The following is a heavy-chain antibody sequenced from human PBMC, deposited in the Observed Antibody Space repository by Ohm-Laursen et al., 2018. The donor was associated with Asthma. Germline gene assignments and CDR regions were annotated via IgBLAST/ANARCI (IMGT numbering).Heavy chain of an antibody. CDR3: AREDAANAPFDY. Sequence: TLSLTWTVSGGSISSGGYYWSWIRQHPGKALEWIGHIYNSGSTHYIPSLESRLTMSIDTSKNQFSLKLSSVTAADTAVYYCAREDAANAPFDYWGQGTLVTVSS. V-gene: IGHV4-31*02. J-gene: IGHJ4*02. D-gene: IGHD6-13*01. CDR2: IYNSGST. CDR1: GGSISSGGYY.